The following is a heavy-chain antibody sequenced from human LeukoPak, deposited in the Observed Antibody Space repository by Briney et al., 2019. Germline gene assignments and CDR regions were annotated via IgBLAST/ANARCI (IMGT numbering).Heavy chain of an antibody. D-gene: IGHD5/OR15-5a*01. Sequence: PGGSLRLSCAASGFTFSSYAINWVRQAPGKGLEWVSSINQVSSHIYYADSVRGRFTISRDNAKNSVYLQMDSLRAEDTAVYYCSRDPTQYLRYGYFDHWGQGALVTVSS. CDR1: GFTFSSYA. V-gene: IGHV3-21*01. CDR3: SRDPTQYLRYGYFDH. J-gene: IGHJ4*02. CDR2: INQVSSHI.